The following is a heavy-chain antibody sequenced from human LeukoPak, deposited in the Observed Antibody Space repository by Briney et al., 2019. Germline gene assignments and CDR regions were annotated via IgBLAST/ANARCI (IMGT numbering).Heavy chain of an antibody. CDR2: IYHSGST. CDR3: AKSGGYGLIDY. D-gene: IGHD1-26*01. Sequence: SGTLSLTCAVSGGSINSSNWWSWVRQPPGKGLEWIGEIYHSGSTNYNPSLKSRVTISVDTSKNQFSLKLSSVTAADTAMYYCAKSGGYGLIDYWGQGTRVTVSS. CDR1: GGSINSSNW. J-gene: IGHJ4*02. V-gene: IGHV4-4*02.